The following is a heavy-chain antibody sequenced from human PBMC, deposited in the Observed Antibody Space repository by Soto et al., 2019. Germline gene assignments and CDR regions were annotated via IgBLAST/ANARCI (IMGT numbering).Heavy chain of an antibody. D-gene: IGHD2-21*01. J-gene: IGHJ4*02. CDR2: IRYDGSNI. Sequence: QVQLVESGGGVVQTGRSLRLSCVASGFTFSGYGMHWVRQAPGKGLEWVAIIRYDGSNIYYADSVRGRFAISRDNSKNTLFLHCARGGGGATAFWGYLDYWGQGALVTVSA. CDR1: GFTFSGYG. CDR3: LDY. V-gene: IGHV3-30*02.